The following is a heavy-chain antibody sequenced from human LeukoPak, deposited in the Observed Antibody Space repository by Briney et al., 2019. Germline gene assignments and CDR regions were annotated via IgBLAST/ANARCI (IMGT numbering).Heavy chain of an antibody. CDR2: IYYSGST. Sequence: SETLSLTCTVSGGSISSYYWSWIWQPPGKGLEWIGYIYYSGSTNYNPSLKSRVTISVDTSKNQFSLKLSSVTAADTAVYYCARGQWELGGYFDYWGQGTLVTVSS. J-gene: IGHJ4*02. D-gene: IGHD1-26*01. CDR1: GGSISSYY. V-gene: IGHV4-59*01. CDR3: ARGQWELGGYFDY.